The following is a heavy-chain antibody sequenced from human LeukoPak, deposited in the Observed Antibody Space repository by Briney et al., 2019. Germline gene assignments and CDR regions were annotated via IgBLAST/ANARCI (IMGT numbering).Heavy chain of an antibody. Sequence: GESLRLSCAASGFGFGIFAMHWVRQAPGKQLEYVSAITNDGGSAYYADSVKGRFTISRDNSKNTLYLQMGSLRPEDMAVYYCVRWGYYSNYDYWGQGTLVTVSS. CDR1: GFGFGIFA. V-gene: IGHV3-64*02. CDR2: ITNDGGSA. D-gene: IGHD4-11*01. CDR3: VRWGYYSNYDY. J-gene: IGHJ4*02.